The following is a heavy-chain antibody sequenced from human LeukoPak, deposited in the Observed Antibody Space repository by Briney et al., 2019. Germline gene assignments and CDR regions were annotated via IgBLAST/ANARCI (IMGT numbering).Heavy chain of an antibody. Sequence: GASVKVSCKASGYTFTGYYMHWVRQAPGQGLEWMGWINPNSGGTNYAQKFQGRVTMTRDTSISTAYMELSRLRSDDTALYYCARDSTTVTIDAFDIWGQGTMVTVSS. CDR1: GYTFTGYY. V-gene: IGHV1-2*02. CDR3: ARDSTTVTIDAFDI. D-gene: IGHD4-17*01. CDR2: INPNSGGT. J-gene: IGHJ3*02.